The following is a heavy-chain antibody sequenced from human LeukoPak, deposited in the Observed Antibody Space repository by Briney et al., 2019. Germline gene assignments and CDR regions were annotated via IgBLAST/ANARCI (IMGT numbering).Heavy chain of an antibody. CDR3: ARDPPDGYNGGI. CDR1: GYTFTSYG. Sequence: GASVKVSCKASGYTFTSYGISWVRQAPGQGLEWMGWISAYNGNTNYAQKLQGRVTITTDTSTSTAYMELRSLRCEDAAVYYCARDPPDGYNGGIWGQGTMVTVSS. D-gene: IGHD5-24*01. CDR2: ISAYNGNT. J-gene: IGHJ3*02. V-gene: IGHV1-18*01.